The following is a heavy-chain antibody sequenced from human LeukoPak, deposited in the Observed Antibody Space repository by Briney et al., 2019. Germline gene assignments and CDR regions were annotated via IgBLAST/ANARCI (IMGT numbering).Heavy chain of an antibody. D-gene: IGHD4-17*01. CDR3: GRDPNGDYIGAFDM. V-gene: IGHV3-23*01. Sequence: PGGSLRLSCVGSGFTFSNFCMVWVRQAPGKGLEWVAGISATSTNTYYADSVKGRSTISRDNAKNTLYLEMNSLRAEDTAVYYCGRDPNGDYIGAFDMWGRGTMVTVSP. CDR2: ISATSTNT. CDR1: GFTFSNFC. J-gene: IGHJ3*02.